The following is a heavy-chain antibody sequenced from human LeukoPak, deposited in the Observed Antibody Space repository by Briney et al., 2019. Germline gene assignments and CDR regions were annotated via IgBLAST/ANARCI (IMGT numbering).Heavy chain of an antibody. V-gene: IGHV3-74*01. Sequence: GGSLRLSCAASGFTFSKYWMHWVCQAPGKGLVWVSRINTDGNSTSYADSVRGRFTISRDNAKNTLYLQMNSLRDEDTAIYYCALLPPDAFDIWGQGTVVTVSS. CDR3: ALLPPDAFDI. CDR1: GFTFSKYW. D-gene: IGHD3-22*01. J-gene: IGHJ3*02. CDR2: INTDGNST.